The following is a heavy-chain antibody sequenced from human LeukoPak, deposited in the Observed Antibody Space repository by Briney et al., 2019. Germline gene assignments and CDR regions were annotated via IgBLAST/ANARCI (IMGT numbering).Heavy chain of an antibody. CDR2: INPSGGST. D-gene: IGHD2-15*01. CDR1: GGTFSSYA. V-gene: IGHV1-46*01. Sequence: GASVKVSCKASGGTFSSYAISWVRQAPGQGLEWMGIINPSGGSTSYAQKFQGRVTMTRDTSTSTVYMELSSLRSEDTAVYYCARDLIDVAAYWGQGTLVTVSS. J-gene: IGHJ4*02. CDR3: ARDLIDVAAY.